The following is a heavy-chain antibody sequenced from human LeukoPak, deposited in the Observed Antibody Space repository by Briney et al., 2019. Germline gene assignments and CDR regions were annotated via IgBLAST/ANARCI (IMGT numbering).Heavy chain of an antibody. D-gene: IGHD6-19*01. V-gene: IGHV3-23*01. Sequence: GGSLRLSCAACGFTFSSYAMSWVRRAPGKGLEWVSTISDSGSSTYYTDSVKGRFTFSRDNSKNTLHLQMNSLRAEDTAVYYCTKDHGFYSSGWHPLFDHWGQGTLVTVTP. CDR3: TKDHGFYSSGWHPLFDH. J-gene: IGHJ4*02. CDR1: GFTFSSYA. CDR2: ISDSGSST.